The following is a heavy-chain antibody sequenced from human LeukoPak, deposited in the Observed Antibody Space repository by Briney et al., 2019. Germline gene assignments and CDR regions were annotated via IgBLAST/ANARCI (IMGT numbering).Heavy chain of an antibody. V-gene: IGHV3-74*01. CDR2: INSDGSST. D-gene: IGHD3-3*01. CDR3: ARDGRSYDFWSGYYNWFDP. Sequence: GGSLRLSCAASGFTFSSYWMHWVRQAPGKGLVWVSRINSDGSSTSYADSVKGRFTISRDNAKNTLYLQMNSLRAEDTAVYYCARDGRSYDFWSGYYNWFDPWGQGTLVTVSS. J-gene: IGHJ5*02. CDR1: GFTFSSYW.